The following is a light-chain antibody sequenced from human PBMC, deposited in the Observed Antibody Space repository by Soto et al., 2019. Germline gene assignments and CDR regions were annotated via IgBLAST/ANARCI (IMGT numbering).Light chain of an antibody. CDR2: EVS. CDR1: SSDFGSHNL. V-gene: IGLV2-23*02. CDR3: CSYGGSRAV. Sequence: QSALTQPASVSGSPGQSITISCTGTSSDFGSHNLVSWYQQHPGQAPKLMIYEVSKRPLGVSARVSASKSGNTASLTISGLQAEDEADYYCCSYGGSRAVFGGGTQLTVL. J-gene: IGLJ7*01.